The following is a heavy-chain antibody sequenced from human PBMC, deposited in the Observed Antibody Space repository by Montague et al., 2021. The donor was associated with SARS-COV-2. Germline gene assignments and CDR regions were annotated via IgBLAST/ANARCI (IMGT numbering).Heavy chain of an antibody. V-gene: IGHV4-59*12. CDR3: ARDGYNAHQNYWYFDL. Sequence: SKTLSLTCTVSGGSISTYYWSWIRQPPGKGLEWTGYIYYSGSTNYSPSLKSRVTISVDTSKNQFSLKLSSVTAADTAVYYCARDGYNAHQNYWYFDLWGRGTLVTVSS. J-gene: IGHJ2*01. CDR1: GGSISTYY. CDR2: IYYSGST. D-gene: IGHD5-24*01.